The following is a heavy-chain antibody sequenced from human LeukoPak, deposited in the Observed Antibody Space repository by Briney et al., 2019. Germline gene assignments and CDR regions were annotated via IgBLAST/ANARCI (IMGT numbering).Heavy chain of an antibody. D-gene: IGHD3-9*01. CDR3: ARGFTGYDILTGYFLDY. V-gene: IGHV4-34*01. CDR2: INHSGST. CDR1: GGSFSGYY. J-gene: IGHJ4*02. Sequence: PSETLSLTCAVYGGSFSGYYWSWIRQPPGKGLEWIGEINHSGSTNYNPSLKSRVTISVDTSKNQFSLKLSSVTAADTAVYYCARGFTGYDILTGYFLDYWGQGTLVTVSS.